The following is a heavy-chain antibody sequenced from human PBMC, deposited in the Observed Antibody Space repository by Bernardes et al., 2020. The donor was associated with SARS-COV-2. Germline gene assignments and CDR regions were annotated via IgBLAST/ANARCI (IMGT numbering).Heavy chain of an antibody. CDR2: INPKSGDT. Sequence: ASVQDSCKASGYTFNAYDIHWFRQAPGQGLEWMGWINPKSGDTNFAQRFQGRVTMTRDTSITTAYMALSSLTSDDTAVYYCARRFCSGGSCNSHSWFDPWGQGTLVTVSS. V-gene: IGHV1-2*02. CDR1: GYTFNAYD. D-gene: IGHD2-15*01. CDR3: ARRFCSGGSCNSHSWFDP. J-gene: IGHJ5*02.